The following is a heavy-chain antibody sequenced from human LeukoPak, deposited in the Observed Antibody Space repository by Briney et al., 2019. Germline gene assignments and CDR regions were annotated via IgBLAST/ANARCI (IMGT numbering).Heavy chain of an antibody. D-gene: IGHD1-1*01. Sequence: ASVKVSRKASGYTFTNFVITWVRQASGQGLEWMGWMSPYSGTTGSAQKFQGRVTMTRNTSINSAYLEIKNLTSDDTAVYYCARALDTTVLLGAYWGQGTPVTVSS. J-gene: IGHJ4*02. V-gene: IGHV1-8*01. CDR1: GYTFTNFV. CDR2: MSPYSGTT. CDR3: ARALDTTVLLGAY.